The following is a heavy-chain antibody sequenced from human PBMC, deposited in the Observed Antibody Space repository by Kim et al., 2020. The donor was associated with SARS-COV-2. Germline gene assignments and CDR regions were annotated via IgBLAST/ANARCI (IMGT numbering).Heavy chain of an antibody. V-gene: IGHV3-15*01. CDR1: GFTFSNAS. CDR2: IKSKTDGGTT. J-gene: IGHJ4*02. CDR3: TTDPHGGLPGVY. D-gene: IGHD3-16*01. Sequence: GGSLRLSCAASGFTFSNASMSWVRQAPGKGLEWVGRIKSKTDGGTTEYAAPVKGRFTISRDDSKNTLYLQMNSLKTEDTAVYYCTTDPHGGLPGVYWGQGTLVTVSS.